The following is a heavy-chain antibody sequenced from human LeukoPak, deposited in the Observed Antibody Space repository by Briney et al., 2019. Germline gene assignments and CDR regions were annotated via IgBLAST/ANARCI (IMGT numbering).Heavy chain of an antibody. V-gene: IGHV3-53*04. J-gene: IGHJ2*01. Sequence: PGGSLRLSCAASGFTVSSNYMSWVRQAPGKGLEWVSVIYSGGSTYYADSVKGRFTISRHNSKNTLYLQMNSLRAEDTAVYYCAREGIAVAGTPRVWYFDLWGRGTLVIVSS. D-gene: IGHD6-19*01. CDR2: IYSGGST. CDR3: AREGIAVAGTPRVWYFDL. CDR1: GFTVSSNY.